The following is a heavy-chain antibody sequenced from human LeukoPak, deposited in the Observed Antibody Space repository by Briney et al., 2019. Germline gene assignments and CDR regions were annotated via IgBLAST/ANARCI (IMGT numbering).Heavy chain of an antibody. CDR2: INHSGST. Sequence: SETLSLTCAVYGGSFSGYYWSWIRQPPGKGLEWIGEINHSGSTSYNPSLKSRVTISVDTSKNQFSLKLSSVTAADTAVYYCARANTIFGVVTISYYYYMDVWGKGTTVTVSS. D-gene: IGHD3-3*01. CDR3: ARANTIFGVVTISYYYYMDV. CDR1: GGSFSGYY. V-gene: IGHV4-34*01. J-gene: IGHJ6*03.